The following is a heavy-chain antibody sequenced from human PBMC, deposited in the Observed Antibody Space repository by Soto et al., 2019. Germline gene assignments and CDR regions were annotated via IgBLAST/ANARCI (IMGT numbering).Heavy chain of an antibody. D-gene: IGHD2-8*01. V-gene: IGHV3-23*01. CDR2: ISGSGGST. J-gene: IGHJ4*02. Sequence: PGGSLRLSCAASGFTFSSYAMSWVRQAPGKGLEWVSAISGSGGSTYYADSVKGRFTISRDNSKNTLYLQMNSLRAEDTAVYYRATGGALGYCTNGVCYTLENFDYWGQGTLVTVSS. CDR1: GFTFSSYA. CDR3: ATGGALGYCTNGVCYTLENFDY.